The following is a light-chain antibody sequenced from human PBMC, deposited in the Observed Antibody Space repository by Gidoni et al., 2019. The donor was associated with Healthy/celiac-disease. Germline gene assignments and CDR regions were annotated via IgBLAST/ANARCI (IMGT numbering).Light chain of an antibody. CDR1: SGHSSYI. V-gene: IGLV4-60*03. CDR2: LEGSGSY. J-gene: IGLJ3*02. Sequence: QPVLTQSSSASASLGSSVKLTCTLSSGHSSYIIAWHQQQPGKAPRYLMKLEGSGSYNKGSGVPDRFSGSSSGADRYLTISNLQSEDEADYYWETWDSNFWVFGGGTKLTVL. CDR3: ETWDSNFWV.